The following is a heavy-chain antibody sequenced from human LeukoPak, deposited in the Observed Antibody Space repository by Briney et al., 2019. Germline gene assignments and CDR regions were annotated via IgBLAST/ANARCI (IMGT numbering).Heavy chain of an antibody. CDR3: ARGWNYYGSGSYPSKNWFDP. V-gene: IGHV1-2*04. D-gene: IGHD3-10*01. J-gene: IGHJ5*02. CDR1: GYTFTGYY. Sequence: ASVKVSCKASGYTFTGYYMHWVRQAPGQGLEWMGWINPNSGGTNYAQKFQGWVTMTRDTSISTAYMELSRLRSDDTAAYYCARGWNYYGSGSYPSKNWFDPWGQGTLVTVSS. CDR2: INPNSGGT.